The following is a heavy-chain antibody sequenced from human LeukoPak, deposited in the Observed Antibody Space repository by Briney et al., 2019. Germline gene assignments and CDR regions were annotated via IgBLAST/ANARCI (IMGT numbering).Heavy chain of an antibody. Sequence: GGSLRLSCAASGFTFSSFEMNWVRQAPGKGLESVSNISSSGSTIYYADSVKGRFTISRDNAKKSLYLQMNSLRAEDTAIYYCARARTSTNCYRYWGQGTLVTVSS. CDR1: GFTFSSFE. V-gene: IGHV3-48*03. J-gene: IGHJ4*02. D-gene: IGHD2-2*01. CDR3: ARARTSTNCYRY. CDR2: ISSSGSTI.